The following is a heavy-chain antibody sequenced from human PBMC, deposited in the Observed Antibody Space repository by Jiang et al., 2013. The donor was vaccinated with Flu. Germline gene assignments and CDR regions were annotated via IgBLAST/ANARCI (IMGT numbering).Heavy chain of an antibody. D-gene: IGHD3-22*01. Sequence: SETLSLTCTVSGGSVSSGSYYWSWIRQPPGKGLEWIGYIYYSGSTNXNPSLKSRVTISVDTSKNQFSLKLSSVTAADTAVYYCASKDYDSSPGLRYFDYWGQGTLVTVSS. CDR3: ASKDYDSSPGLRYFDY. CDR1: GGSVSSGSYY. J-gene: IGHJ4*02. CDR2: IYYSGST. V-gene: IGHV4-61*01.